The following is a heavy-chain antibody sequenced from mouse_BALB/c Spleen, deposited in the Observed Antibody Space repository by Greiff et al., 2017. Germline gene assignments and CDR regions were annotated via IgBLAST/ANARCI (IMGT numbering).Heavy chain of an antibody. V-gene: IGHV3-2*02. CDR1: GYSITSDYA. D-gene: IGHD2-2*01. Sequence: EVQGVESGPGLVKPSQSLSLTCTVTGYSITSDYAWNWIRQFPGNKLEWMGYISYSGSTSYNPSLKSRISITRDTSKNQFFLQLNSVTTEDTATYDCARSLYSGYDVPFAYWGQGTLVTVSA. CDR2: ISYSGST. J-gene: IGHJ3*01. CDR3: ARSLYSGYDVPFAY.